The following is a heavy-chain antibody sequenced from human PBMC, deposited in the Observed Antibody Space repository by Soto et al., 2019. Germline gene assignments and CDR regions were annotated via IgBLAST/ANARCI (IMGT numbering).Heavy chain of an antibody. Sequence: SETLSLTCTVSGGTISSGDYYWSWIRQPPGKGLEWIGYIYYSGSTYYNPSLKSRVTISVDTSKNQFSLKLSSVTAADTAVYYCATSTVTTHDYYGMDVWGQGTTVTVSS. CDR1: GGTISSGDYY. J-gene: IGHJ6*02. D-gene: IGHD4-17*01. V-gene: IGHV4-30-4*01. CDR2: IYYSGST. CDR3: ATSTVTTHDYYGMDV.